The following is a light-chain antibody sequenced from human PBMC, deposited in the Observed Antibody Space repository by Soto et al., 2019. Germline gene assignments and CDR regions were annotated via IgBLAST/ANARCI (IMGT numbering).Light chain of an antibody. CDR3: QESYDAPLT. CDR1: QSISRY. CDR2: AAS. Sequence: DIQITQSPSSLSASVGDTVTITCRASQSISRYLNWYQQKPGKAPKLLIYAASSLQRGVPSRFRGSGSGTDFNLTINSLQPEDFATYYYQESYDAPLTFGGGTKVQIK. V-gene: IGKV1-39*01. J-gene: IGKJ4*01.